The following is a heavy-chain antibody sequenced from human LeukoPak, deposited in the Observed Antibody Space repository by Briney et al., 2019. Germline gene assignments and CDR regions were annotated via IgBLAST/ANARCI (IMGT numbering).Heavy chain of an antibody. V-gene: IGHV1-2*02. CDR1: GYTSTGYY. Sequence: ASVKVSCKASGYTSTGYYMHWVRQAPGQGLEWMGWINPNSGGTNYAQKFQGRVTMTRDASISTAYMELSRLRSDDTAVYYCARELSSGILTGHLDYWGQGTLVTVSS. CDR2: INPNSGGT. D-gene: IGHD3-9*01. CDR3: ARELSSGILTGHLDY. J-gene: IGHJ4*02.